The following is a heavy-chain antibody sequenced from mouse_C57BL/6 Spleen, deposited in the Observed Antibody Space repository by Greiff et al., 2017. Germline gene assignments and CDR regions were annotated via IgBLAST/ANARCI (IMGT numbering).Heavy chain of an antibody. D-gene: IGHD1-1*01. V-gene: IGHV1-81*01. CDR2: IYPRSGNT. CDR3: ARWLDYYGSRDYYAMDY. Sequence: VQLQQSGAELARPGASVKLSCKASGYTFTSYGISWVKQRTGQGLEWIGEIYPRSGNTYYNEKFKGKATLTADKSSSTAYMELRSLTSEDSAVYFCARWLDYYGSRDYYAMDYWGQGTSVTVSS. CDR1: GYTFTSYG. J-gene: IGHJ4*01.